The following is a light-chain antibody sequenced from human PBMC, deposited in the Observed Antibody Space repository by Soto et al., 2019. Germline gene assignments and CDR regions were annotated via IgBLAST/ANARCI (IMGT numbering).Light chain of an antibody. CDR2: KAS. Sequence: DIQMTQSPSTLSASVGDRVTITCRASQSISTWFSWYQQKPGKAPKLLIYKASSLESGVPSRFSGSGSGTEFALTISSLQTDDFATYSCQQYNTSSLTFGGGTKVEIK. V-gene: IGKV1-5*03. J-gene: IGKJ4*01. CDR3: QQYNTSSLT. CDR1: QSISTW.